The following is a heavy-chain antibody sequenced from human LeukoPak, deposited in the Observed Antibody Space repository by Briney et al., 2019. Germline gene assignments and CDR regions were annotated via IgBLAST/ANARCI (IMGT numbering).Heavy chain of an antibody. CDR2: ISYDGSNK. CDR1: GFTFSNYA. CDR3: ARDPLLSHQRGYFDS. D-gene: IGHD3-10*01. Sequence: GGSLRLSCAVSGFTFSNYAMHWVRQAPGKGLEWVAVISYDGSNKYYADSLKGRFTISRDNSKNTLYLQMNSLRAEGTAVYFCARDPLLSHQRGYFDSWGQGTLVTVSS. J-gene: IGHJ4*02. V-gene: IGHV3-30-3*01.